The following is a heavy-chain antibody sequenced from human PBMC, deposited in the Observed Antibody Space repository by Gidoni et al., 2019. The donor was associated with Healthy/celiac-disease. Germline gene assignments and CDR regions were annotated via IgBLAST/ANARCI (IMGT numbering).Heavy chain of an antibody. D-gene: IGHD3-22*01. Sequence: EVQLVESGGGLIQPGGSLRLSCAASGFTVSSNYMSWVRQAPGKGLEWVSVIYSGGSTYYADSVKGRFTISRDNSKNTLYLQMNSLRAEDTAVYYCARDFYYDSSGGLYGMDVWGQGTTVTVSS. V-gene: IGHV3-53*01. CDR3: ARDFYYDSSGGLYGMDV. J-gene: IGHJ6*02. CDR1: GFTVSSNY. CDR2: IYSGGST.